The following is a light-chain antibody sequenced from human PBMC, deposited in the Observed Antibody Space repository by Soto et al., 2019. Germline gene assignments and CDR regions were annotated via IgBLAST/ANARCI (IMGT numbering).Light chain of an antibody. Sequence: DIQMTQSPSTLSAFVGARVTITCRASQTISTSLAWYQQKPGKAPKLLIYLASTLQSGVPARFSGSGSATEFTLSISSLQPDDFATYYCQQYGTSSRTVGQGTKVEIK. CDR1: QTISTS. V-gene: IGKV1-5*03. CDR3: QQYGTSSRT. J-gene: IGKJ1*01. CDR2: LAS.